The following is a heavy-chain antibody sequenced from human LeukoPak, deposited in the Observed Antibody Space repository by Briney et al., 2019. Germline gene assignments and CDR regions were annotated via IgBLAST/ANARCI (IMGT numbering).Heavy chain of an antibody. CDR2: IYYSGST. V-gene: IGHV4-34*01. Sequence: NPSETLSLTCAVYGGSFSGYYWGWIRQPPGKGLEWIGSIYYSGSTYYNPSLKSRVTISVDTSKNQFSLKLSSVTAADTAVYYCARGEWYSSSSGWFDPWGQGTLVTVSS. CDR3: ARGEWYSSSSGWFDP. J-gene: IGHJ5*02. CDR1: GGSFSGYY. D-gene: IGHD6-6*01.